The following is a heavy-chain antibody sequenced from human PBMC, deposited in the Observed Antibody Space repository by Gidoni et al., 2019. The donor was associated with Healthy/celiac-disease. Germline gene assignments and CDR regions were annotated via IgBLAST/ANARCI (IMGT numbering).Heavy chain of an antibody. CDR3: ARVLCLRGDCSNNELDY. J-gene: IGHJ4*02. CDR1: GGPFSSYP. V-gene: IGHV1-69*01. Sequence: QVQLVQSGAEVTKPGSSVKVSCKASGGPFSSYPISWVRQAPGQGLEWMGGIIPIFGTANYAQKFQGRVTITADESTSTAYMGLSSLRAEDTAVYYCARVLCLRGDCSNNELDYWGQGTLVTVSS. CDR2: IIPIFGTA. D-gene: IGHD2-21*02.